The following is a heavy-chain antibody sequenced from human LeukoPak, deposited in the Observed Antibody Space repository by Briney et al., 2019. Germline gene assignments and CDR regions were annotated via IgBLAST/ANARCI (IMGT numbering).Heavy chain of an antibody. V-gene: IGHV3-64*01. CDR2: ISSNGGST. CDR1: GFTFSSYA. D-gene: IGHD3-22*01. CDR3: ARSWIAYYYDSSGYYDY. J-gene: IGHJ4*02. Sequence: GGSLRLSCAASGFTFSSYAMHWVRQAPGKGLEFVSAISSNGGSTYYANSVKGRFTISRDNSKNTLYLQMGSLRAEDMAVYYCARSWIAYYYDSSGYYDYWGQGTLVTVSS.